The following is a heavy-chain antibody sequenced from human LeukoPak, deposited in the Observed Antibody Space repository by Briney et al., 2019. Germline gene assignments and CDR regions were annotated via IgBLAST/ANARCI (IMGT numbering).Heavy chain of an antibody. J-gene: IGHJ4*02. CDR2: INHSGST. Sequence: PSETLSLTCAVYGGSFSGYYWSWIRQPPGKGLEWIGEINHSGSTNYNPSLKSRVTILVDTSKNQFSLKLSSVTAADTAVYYCARLAGRYYGSGSYYPFDYWGQGTLVTVSS. CDR3: ARLAGRYYGSGSYYPFDY. CDR1: GGSFSGYY. D-gene: IGHD3-10*01. V-gene: IGHV4-34*01.